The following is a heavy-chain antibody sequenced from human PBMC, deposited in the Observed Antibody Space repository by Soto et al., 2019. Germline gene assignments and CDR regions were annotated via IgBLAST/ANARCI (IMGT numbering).Heavy chain of an antibody. Sequence: QVQLVESGGGVVQPGRSLRLSCAASGFTFSSYGMHWVRQAPGKGLEWVAVIWYDGSNKYYXDSVKGRFTISRDNSKXXXXXXXXXXXXXXXXXXXXXXXXXGDPDYWGQGTLVTVSS. CDR2: IWYDGSNK. J-gene: IGHJ4*02. V-gene: IGHV3-33*01. D-gene: IGHD4-17*01. CDR1: GFTFSSYG. CDR3: XXXXXGDPDY.